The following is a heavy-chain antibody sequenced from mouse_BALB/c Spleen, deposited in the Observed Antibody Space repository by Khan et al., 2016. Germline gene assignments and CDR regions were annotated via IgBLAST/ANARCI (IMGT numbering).Heavy chain of an antibody. Sequence: EVKLLESGGGLVKPGGSLTLSCAVSGFDISRYCIWWVRRALGKELEWSGEIKPDSSTINYKPSLKDKFIITRDNAKNTLYLQMSKVRSEDTALYYCASAVYYAYFAYWGQGTLVTVSA. CDR2: IKPDSSTI. CDR3: ASAVYYAYFAY. D-gene: IGHD1-1*01. J-gene: IGHJ3*01. CDR1: GFDISRYC. V-gene: IGHV4-1*02.